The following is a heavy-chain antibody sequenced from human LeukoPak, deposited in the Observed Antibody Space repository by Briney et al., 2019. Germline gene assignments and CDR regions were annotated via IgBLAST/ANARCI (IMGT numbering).Heavy chain of an antibody. D-gene: IGHD6-6*01. CDR1: GYTFTSYY. V-gene: IGHV1-46*01. CDR3: ARLRASSSSLSLDLDY. Sequence: ASVKVSCKASGYTFTSYYMHWVRQAPGQGLEWMGIINPSGGSTSYAQKFQGRVTMTRDTSTSTVYMELSSLRSEDTAVYYCARLRASSSSLSLDLDYWGQGTLSPSPQ. CDR2: INPSGGST. J-gene: IGHJ4*02.